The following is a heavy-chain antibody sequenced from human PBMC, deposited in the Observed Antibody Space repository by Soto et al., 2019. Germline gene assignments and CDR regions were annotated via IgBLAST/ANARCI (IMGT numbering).Heavy chain of an antibody. V-gene: IGHV3-74*01. D-gene: IGHD1-1*01. CDR3: ARTYVPGIAGFDP. CDR1: GFTFSNYF. Sequence: GGSLRLSCAASGFTFSNYFMHWVRQVPGEGLVWVSRMSGDGKTISYADSVKGRFTISRDNAKDTLYLQMNSLRVEDTAVYYCARTYVPGIAGFDPWGQGTLVTVSS. J-gene: IGHJ5*02. CDR2: MSGDGKTI.